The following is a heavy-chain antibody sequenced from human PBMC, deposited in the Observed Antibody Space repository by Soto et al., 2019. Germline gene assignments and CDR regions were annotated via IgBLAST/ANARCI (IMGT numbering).Heavy chain of an antibody. D-gene: IGHD2-8*01. CDR2: IDGDSGDT. J-gene: IGHJ6*02. CDR3: ARTPNNGRAGVYGMDV. CDR1: GYTFTNYY. V-gene: IGHV1-2*04. Sequence: QVQLVQSGAEVKKPGASVKVSCKASGYTFTNYYIHWVRQAPGQGLEWMGWIDGDSGDTKDAQKFQGWVTMTRDTSINPAYMELSRLTSDDTAVYYCARTPNNGRAGVYGMDVWGQGTTVTVSS.